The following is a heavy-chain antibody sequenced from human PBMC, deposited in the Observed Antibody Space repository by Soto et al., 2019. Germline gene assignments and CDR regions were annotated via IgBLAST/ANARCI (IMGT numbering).Heavy chain of an antibody. CDR3: ARVSYDILTGYLDY. D-gene: IGHD3-9*01. CDR1: GGSISSSNW. J-gene: IGHJ4*02. Sequence: SETLSLTCAVSGGSISSSNWWSWVRQPPGKGLEWIGEIYHSGSTNYNPSLKSRVTISVDKSKNQFSLKLSSVTAADTAVYYCARVSYDILTGYLDYWGQGTLVTVSS. CDR2: IYHSGST. V-gene: IGHV4-4*02.